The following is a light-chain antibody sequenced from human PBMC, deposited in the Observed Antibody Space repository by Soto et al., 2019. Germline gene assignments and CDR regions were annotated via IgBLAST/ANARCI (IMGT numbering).Light chain of an antibody. Sequence: QSVLTQPASWSGSPGQSITISCTGTISDIGGYYYVSWYQHHPGKAPKLIIYQVTNRPSGVSHRFSGSKSGNTASLTISGLQAEDEADYYCTSYSSSSTLYVFRTGTKVTVL. CDR1: ISDIGGYYY. CDR3: TSYSSSSTLYV. CDR2: QVT. V-gene: IGLV2-14*01. J-gene: IGLJ1*01.